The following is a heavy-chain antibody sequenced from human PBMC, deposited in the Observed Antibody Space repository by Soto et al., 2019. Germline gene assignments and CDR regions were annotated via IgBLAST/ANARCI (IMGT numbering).Heavy chain of an antibody. D-gene: IGHD3-3*01. Sequence: PGGSLRLSCAASGFTFSDYYMNWIRQAPGKGLEWVSYISSSGSTIHYADSVKGRFTISRGNAKNSLYPQMNSLRVEDTAVYYCARGGSLEGYFGLWGRGTLVTVSS. CDR1: GFTFSDYY. CDR3: ARGGSLEGYFGL. J-gene: IGHJ2*01. CDR2: ISSSGSTI. V-gene: IGHV3-11*01.